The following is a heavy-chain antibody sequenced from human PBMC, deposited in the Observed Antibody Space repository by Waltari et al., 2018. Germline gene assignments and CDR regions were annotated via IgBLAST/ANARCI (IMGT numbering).Heavy chain of an antibody. Sequence: QVQLEQSGAEVKKAGSSVKVSCKASGGSFNNYVISWVRQAPGQGLEWMGRILPLLGTTNYAQQFQCRVTITADTSTRTAYMELISLRSADTAVYYCAGLLDYYDSIPPHGFDPWGQGTLVTVSS. V-gene: IGHV1-69*13. D-gene: IGHD3-22*01. CDR3: AGLLDYYDSIPPHGFDP. J-gene: IGHJ5*02. CDR1: GGSFNNYV. CDR2: ILPLLGTT.